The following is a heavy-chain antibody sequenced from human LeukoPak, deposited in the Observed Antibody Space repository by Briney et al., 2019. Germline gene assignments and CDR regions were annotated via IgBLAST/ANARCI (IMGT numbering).Heavy chain of an antibody. D-gene: IGHD5-18*01. Sequence: ASVKLSCKASGYTFTSYDINWVRQAPGQGREGMGWMDPNSGNTGYAQKFQGRVTITRNTSISTAYMELSSLRSEDTAVYYYARVVSLRGYSYGLSYWGQGPLVPVSS. CDR1: GYTFTSYD. J-gene: IGHJ4*02. CDR2: MDPNSGNT. V-gene: IGHV1-8*03. CDR3: ARVVSLRGYSYGLSY.